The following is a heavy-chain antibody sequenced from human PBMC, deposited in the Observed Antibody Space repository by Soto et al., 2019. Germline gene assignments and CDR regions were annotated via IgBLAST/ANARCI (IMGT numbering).Heavy chain of an antibody. J-gene: IGHJ5*02. CDR1: GGSISSSSYY. Sequence: SETLSLTCTVSGGSISSSSYYWGWIRQPPGKGLEWIGSIYYSGSTYYNPSLKSRVTISVDTSKNQFSLKLSSVTAADTAVYYCARHSPTENWFDPWGQGTLVTVPQ. CDR3: ARHSPTENWFDP. V-gene: IGHV4-39*01. D-gene: IGHD4-17*01. CDR2: IYYSGST.